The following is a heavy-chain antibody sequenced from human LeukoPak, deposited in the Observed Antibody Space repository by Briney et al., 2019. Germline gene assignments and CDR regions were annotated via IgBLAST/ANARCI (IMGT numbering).Heavy chain of an antibody. J-gene: IGHJ4*02. Sequence: PSETLSLTCTVSGGSISSGSYYWSWIRQPAGKGLEWTGRIYTSGSTNYNPSLKSRVTISVDTSKNQFSLKLSSVTAADTAVYYCAALGGVAASFDYWGQGTLVTVSS. CDR2: IYTSGST. D-gene: IGHD3-16*01. CDR3: AALGGVAASFDY. V-gene: IGHV4-61*02. CDR1: GGSISSGSYY.